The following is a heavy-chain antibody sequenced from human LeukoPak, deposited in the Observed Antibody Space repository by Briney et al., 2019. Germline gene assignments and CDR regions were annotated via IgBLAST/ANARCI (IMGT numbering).Heavy chain of an antibody. Sequence: GRSLRLSCGASGFTFNTYGMHWVRQTPGKGLEWVANIKEDGTEKNLVDSVKGRFTTSRDNTKNLLFLEMNNLRGDDTAIYYCVRESRPGGAMGLYHNLDYWGQGTLVAVSS. CDR3: VRESRPGGAMGLYHNLDY. CDR2: IKEDGTEK. J-gene: IGHJ4*02. CDR1: GFTFNTYG. D-gene: IGHD1-1*01. V-gene: IGHV3-7*01.